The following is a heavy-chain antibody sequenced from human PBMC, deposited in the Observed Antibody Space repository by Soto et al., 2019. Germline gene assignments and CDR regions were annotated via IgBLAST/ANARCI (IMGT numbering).Heavy chain of an antibody. D-gene: IGHD5-18*01. J-gene: IGHJ4*02. V-gene: IGHV1-69*13. CDR2: IIPIFGTA. CDR3: ARDPGYSYGYFDY. Sequence: SVKFSCKASGGTFSSYAISWVRQAPGQGLEWMGGIIPIFGTANYAQKFQGRVTITADESTSTAYMELSSLRSEDTAVYYCARDPGYSYGYFDYWGQGTLVTVSS. CDR1: GGTFSSYA.